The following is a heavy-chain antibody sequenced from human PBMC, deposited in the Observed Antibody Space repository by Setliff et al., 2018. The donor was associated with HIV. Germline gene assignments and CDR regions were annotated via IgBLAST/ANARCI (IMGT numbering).Heavy chain of an antibody. CDR2: IIPIFGTP. CDR3: ARDSRDIVVVIAPEPEPYYYYGMDV. Sequence: SVKVSCKASGDTFNSHAISWVRQAPGQGLEWMGGIIPIFGTPNYAQKFKGRLTITADESTSTVYMELSSMRSEDTAVYYCARDSRDIVVVIAPEPEPYYYYGMDVWGEGTTVTVSS. CDR1: GDTFNSHA. V-gene: IGHV1-69*13. D-gene: IGHD2-15*01. J-gene: IGHJ6*04.